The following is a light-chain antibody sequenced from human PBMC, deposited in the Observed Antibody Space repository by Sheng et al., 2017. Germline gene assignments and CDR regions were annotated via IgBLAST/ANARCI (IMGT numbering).Light chain of an antibody. J-gene: IGKJ4*01. V-gene: IGKV1-39*01. CDR2: GAS. Sequence: DIQMTQSPSSLSASVGDRVTITCRASQSISTFLNWYQQKPGKAPKLLIYGASNRATGIPARFSGSGSGTDFTLTISSLEPEDFAVYYCQQRSNWPLTFGGGTKVEIK. CDR1: QSISTF. CDR3: QQRSNWPLT.